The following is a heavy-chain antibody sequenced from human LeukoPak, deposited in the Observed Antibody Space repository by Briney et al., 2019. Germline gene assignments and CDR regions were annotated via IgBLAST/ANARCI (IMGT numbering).Heavy chain of an antibody. J-gene: IGHJ4*02. CDR1: GGSFSGYY. V-gene: IGHV4-34*01. D-gene: IGHD5-18*01. CDR3: ARGVTATASHFDY. Sequence: PSETLSLTCAVYGGSFSGYYWSWIRQPPGKGLEWIGEINHSGSTNYNPSLKSRVTISVDTSKNQFSLKLSSVTAADTAVYYCARGVTATASHFDYWGQGTLVTVSS. CDR2: INHSGST.